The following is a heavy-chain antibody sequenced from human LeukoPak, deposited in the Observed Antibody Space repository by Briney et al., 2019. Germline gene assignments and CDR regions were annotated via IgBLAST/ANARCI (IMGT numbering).Heavy chain of an antibody. CDR2: IYTSGST. CDR1: GGSISSGSYY. V-gene: IGHV4-61*02. J-gene: IGHJ2*01. CDR3: ARAKFPYSGSYHKGWYFDL. Sequence: SQTLSLTCTVSGGSISSGSYYWSWIRQPAGKGLEWIGRIYTSGSTNYNPSLKSRVTISVDTSKYQSSLKLSSLTAADTTEDYCARAKFPYSGSYHKGWYFDLWGRGTMFIV. D-gene: IGHD1-26*01.